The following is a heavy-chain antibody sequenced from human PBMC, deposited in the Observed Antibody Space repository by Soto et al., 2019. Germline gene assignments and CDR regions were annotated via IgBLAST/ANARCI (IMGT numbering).Heavy chain of an antibody. D-gene: IGHD6-6*01. Sequence: SQTLSLTCVISGDSVSSYSAAWNWIRQSPSRGLEWLGRTYYRSKWYNDYAVSVKSRITINPDTSKNQFSLQLNSVTPEDTAVYYCASGDVYSSSSGVAFGIWGQGTMVTVSS. CDR3: ASGDVYSSSSGVAFGI. V-gene: IGHV6-1*01. CDR2: TYYRSKWYN. CDR1: GDSVSSYSAA. J-gene: IGHJ3*02.